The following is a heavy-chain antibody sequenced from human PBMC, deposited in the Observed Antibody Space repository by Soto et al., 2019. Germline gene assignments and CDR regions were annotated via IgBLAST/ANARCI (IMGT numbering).Heavy chain of an antibody. D-gene: IGHD6-13*01. CDR2: INHSGST. Sequence: QVQLQQWGAGLLKPSETLSLTCAVYGRSFSGYYWSWIRQPPGKGLEWIGEINHSGSTNYNPSLKSRVTISVDTSKNQFSLKVSSVTAADTAVYYCARGWYEDYWGQGTLVTVSS. V-gene: IGHV4-34*01. J-gene: IGHJ4*02. CDR1: GRSFSGYY. CDR3: ARGWYEDY.